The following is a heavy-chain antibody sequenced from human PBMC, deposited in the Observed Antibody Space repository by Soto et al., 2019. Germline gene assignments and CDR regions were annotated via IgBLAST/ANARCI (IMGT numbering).Heavy chain of an antibody. J-gene: IGHJ4*02. Sequence: EVQLVESGGGLVKPGGSLRLSCAASGFTFSSFTMNWVRQAPGKGLEWVSSISSASNYIYYADSVKGRFTISRDNAKNSLYLQMNSLRAEDTDVYYWARGYGALDYWGQGALATVSS. CDR3: ARGYGALDY. CDR2: ISSASNYI. V-gene: IGHV3-21*01. D-gene: IGHD5-12*01. CDR1: GFTFSSFT.